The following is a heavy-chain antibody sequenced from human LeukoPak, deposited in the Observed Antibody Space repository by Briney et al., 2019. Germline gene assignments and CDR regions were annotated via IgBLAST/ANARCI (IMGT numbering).Heavy chain of an antibody. V-gene: IGHV1-18*01. CDR3: AREYYDFWSAKLSRGAFDI. D-gene: IGHD3-3*01. J-gene: IGHJ3*02. Sequence: ASVKASCKASGYTFTSYGISWVRQAPGQGLEWMGWISAYNGNTNYAQKLQGRVTMTTDTSTSTAYMELRSLRSDDTAVYYCAREYYDFWSAKLSRGAFDIWGQGTMVTVSS. CDR1: GYTFTSYG. CDR2: ISAYNGNT.